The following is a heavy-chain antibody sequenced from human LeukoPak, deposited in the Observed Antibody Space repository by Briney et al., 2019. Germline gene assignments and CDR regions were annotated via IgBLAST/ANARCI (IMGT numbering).Heavy chain of an antibody. V-gene: IGHV3-23*01. CDR3: ASIDYGDSRYNFDY. CDR2: ISGSGGST. D-gene: IGHD4-17*01. Sequence: GGSLRLSCAASGFTFSSYAMSWVRQAPGKGLEWVSAISGSGGSTYYADSVKGRFTISRDNSKNTLYLQMNSLRAEDTAVYYCASIDYGDSRYNFDYWGQGTLVTVSS. J-gene: IGHJ4*02. CDR1: GFTFSSYA.